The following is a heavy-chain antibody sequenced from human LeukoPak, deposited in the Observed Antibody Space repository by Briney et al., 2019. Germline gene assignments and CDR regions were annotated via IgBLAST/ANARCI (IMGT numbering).Heavy chain of an antibody. CDR1: GFTFSNYA. V-gene: IGHV3-7*04. D-gene: IGHD1-1*01. CDR2: INFDESAK. CDR3: TRVTTNGYFEY. J-gene: IGHJ4*02. Sequence: GGSLRLSCAASGFTFSNYAMNWVRQAPGKGLEWVASINFDESAKHHVDSVKGRFTISRDNARNSMFLQMSSLRAEDTAVYFCTRVTTNGYFEYWGQGILVTVSS.